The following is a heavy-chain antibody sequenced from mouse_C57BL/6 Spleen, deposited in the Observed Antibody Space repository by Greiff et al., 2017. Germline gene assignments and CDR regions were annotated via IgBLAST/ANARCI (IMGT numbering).Heavy chain of an antibody. Sequence: EVQVVESGEGLVKPGGSLKLSCAASGFTFSSYAMPWVRQTPEQRLEWVAYISSGGDYTYYADTVKGRFTFSRDNSRNTLYLQMSSLKSEDTAMYYCSREETGQAAAWFAYWGQGTLVTVAA. J-gene: IGHJ3*01. CDR3: SREETGQAAAWFAY. CDR1: GFTFSSYA. V-gene: IGHV5-9-1*02. D-gene: IGHD3-2*02. CDR2: ISSGGDYT.